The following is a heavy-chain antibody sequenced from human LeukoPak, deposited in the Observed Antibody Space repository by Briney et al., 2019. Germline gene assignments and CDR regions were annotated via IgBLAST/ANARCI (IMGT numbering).Heavy chain of an antibody. CDR3: ARAGKYDFWSGYYPYFDY. CDR2: INHSGST. D-gene: IGHD3-3*01. V-gene: IGHV4-34*01. J-gene: IGHJ4*02. CDR1: GGSFSGYY. Sequence: KPSXTLSLTCAVYGGSFSGYYWSWIRQPPGKGVEWIGEINHSGSTNYNPSLNSRVTISVDTSKNQFSLKLSSVTAADTAVYYCARAGKYDFWSGYYPYFDYWGQGTLVTVSS.